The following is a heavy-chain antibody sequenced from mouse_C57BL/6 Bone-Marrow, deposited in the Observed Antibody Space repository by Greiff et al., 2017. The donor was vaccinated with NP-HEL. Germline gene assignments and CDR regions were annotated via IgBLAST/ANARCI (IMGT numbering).Heavy chain of an antibody. D-gene: IGHD2-3*01. V-gene: IGHV1-55*01. CDR3: ARYGLDGWGGY. Sequence: QVQLQQSGAELVKPGASVKMSCKASGYTFTSYWITWVKQRPGQGLEWIGDIYPGSGSTNYNEKFKSKATLTVDTSSSPAYMQLSSLTSEDSAVYYCARYGLDGWGGYWGQGTTLTVSS. CDR1: GYTFTSYW. J-gene: IGHJ2*01. CDR2: IYPGSGST.